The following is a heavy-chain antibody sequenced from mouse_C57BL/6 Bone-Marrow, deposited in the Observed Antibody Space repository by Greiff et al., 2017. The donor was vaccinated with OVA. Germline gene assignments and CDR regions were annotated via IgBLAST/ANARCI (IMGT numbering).Heavy chain of an antibody. CDR2: IYPGSGST. V-gene: IGHV1-55*01. CDR3: ARSDMVREGAY. Sequence: QVQLQQPGAALVKPGASVKMSCKASGYTFTSYWITWVKQRPGQGLEWIGDIYPGSGSTNYNEKFKSKATLTVDTSSSTAYMQLSSLTSEDSAVYYCARSDMVREGAYWGQGTLVTVSA. CDR1: GYTFTSYW. D-gene: IGHD2-2*01. J-gene: IGHJ3*01.